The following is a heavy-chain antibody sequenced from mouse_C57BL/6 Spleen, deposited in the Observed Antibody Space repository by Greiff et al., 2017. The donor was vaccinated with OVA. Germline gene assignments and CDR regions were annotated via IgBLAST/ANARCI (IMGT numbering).Heavy chain of an antibody. J-gene: IGHJ2*01. CDR2: IHPNSGST. D-gene: IGHD1-1*01. CDR1: GYTFTSYW. CDR3: AQSLGGYGIVYYFDY. V-gene: IGHV1-64*01. Sequence: VQLQQPGAELVKPGASVKLSCKASGYTFTSYWMHWVKQRPGQGLEWIGMIHPNSGSTNYNEKFKSKATLTVDKSSSTAYMQLSSLTSEDSAVYDCAQSLGGYGIVYYFDYWGQGTTLTVSS.